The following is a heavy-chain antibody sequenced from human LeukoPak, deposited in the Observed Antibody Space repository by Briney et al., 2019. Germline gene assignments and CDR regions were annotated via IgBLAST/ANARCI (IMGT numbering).Heavy chain of an antibody. Sequence: PSETLSLTCTVSGGSISSGSYYWSWIQQPAGKGLEWIGRIYTSGSTNYNPSLKSRVTISVDTSKNQFSLKLSSVTAADTAVYYCARGPPPDLDYWGRGTLVTVSS. CDR1: GGSISSGSYY. V-gene: IGHV4-61*02. J-gene: IGHJ4*02. CDR3: ARGPPPDLDY. CDR2: IYTSGST.